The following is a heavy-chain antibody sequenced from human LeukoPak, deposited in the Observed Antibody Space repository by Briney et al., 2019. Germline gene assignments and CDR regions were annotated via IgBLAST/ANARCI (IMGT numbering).Heavy chain of an antibody. Sequence: GGSLRLSCAASGFTFSSYEMNWVRQAPGKGLEWVSYISSSGSTIYYADSVKGRFTISRDNAKNSLYLQMNSLRAEDTAVYYCARGSGSYGYYHYYMDVWGKGTTVTVSS. CDR2: ISSSGSTI. CDR3: ARGSGSYGYYHYYMDV. J-gene: IGHJ6*03. CDR1: GFTFSSYE. V-gene: IGHV3-48*03. D-gene: IGHD3-10*01.